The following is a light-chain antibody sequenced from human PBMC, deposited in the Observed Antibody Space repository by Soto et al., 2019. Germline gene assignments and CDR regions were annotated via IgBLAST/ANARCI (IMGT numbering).Light chain of an antibody. Sequence: EIVMTQSPATLSVSPGERATLSCRASQSVSSNLAWYQQKPGQAPRLLIYGASTRATGIPARFSGSGSGTDFTLTISSLQAEYVAVYYCQQYNNWPGTFGQGTKVEIK. CDR1: QSVSSN. CDR2: GAS. J-gene: IGKJ1*01. V-gene: IGKV3-15*01. CDR3: QQYNNWPGT.